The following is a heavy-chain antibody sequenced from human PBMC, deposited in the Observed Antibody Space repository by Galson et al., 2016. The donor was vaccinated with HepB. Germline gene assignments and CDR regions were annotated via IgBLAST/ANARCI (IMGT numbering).Heavy chain of an antibody. D-gene: IGHD6-19*01. CDR2: ISYDGSKQ. CDR1: GFTFANYG. V-gene: IGHV3-30*18. Sequence: SLRLSCAASGFTFANYGMHWVRQAPGKGLRWLAIISYDGSKQYYGDSMRGRITISRDNSNNTLFLEMNSLRRDDTAIYFCAKDGQWLVRRSFDYWGQGALVTVAS. J-gene: IGHJ4*02. CDR3: AKDGQWLVRRSFDY.